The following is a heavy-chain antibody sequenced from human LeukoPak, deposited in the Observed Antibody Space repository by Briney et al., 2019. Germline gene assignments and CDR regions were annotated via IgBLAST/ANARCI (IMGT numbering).Heavy chain of an antibody. CDR1: GFTFSSYS. CDR3: AKSATGEFEGFDY. V-gene: IGHV3-21*04. D-gene: IGHD6-25*01. J-gene: IGHJ4*02. Sequence: PGGSLRLSCAASGFTFSSYSMNWVRQAPGKGLEWVSSISSSSSYIYYADSVKGRFTISRDNAKNSLYLQMNSLRAEDTAVYYCAKSATGEFEGFDYWGQGTLVTVSS. CDR2: ISSSSSYI.